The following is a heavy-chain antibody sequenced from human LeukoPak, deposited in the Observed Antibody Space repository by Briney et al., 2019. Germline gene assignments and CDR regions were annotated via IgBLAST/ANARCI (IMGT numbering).Heavy chain of an antibody. CDR2: ISPSGGGT. V-gene: IGHV3-23*01. CDR1: GFTFRNHG. D-gene: IGHD7-27*01. CDR3: AQDIAWGAFEH. Sequence: GGSLRLSCAASGFTFRNHGMNWVRQAPGKGLEWVSGISPSGGGTYYADSVKGRFTISRDDSKNTLSLQMNSPRVEDTALYYCAQDIAWGAFEHWGQGTLVTVSS. J-gene: IGHJ4*02.